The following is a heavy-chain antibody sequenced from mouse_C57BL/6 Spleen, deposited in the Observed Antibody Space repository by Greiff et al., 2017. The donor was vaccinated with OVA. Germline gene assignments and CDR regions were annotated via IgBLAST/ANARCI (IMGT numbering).Heavy chain of an antibody. J-gene: IGHJ1*03. CDR3: ARRGDYWYFDV. CDR1: GYAFTNYL. V-gene: IGHV1-54*01. Sequence: VQLQQSGAELVRPGTSVKVSCKASGYAFTNYLIEWVKQRPGQGLEWIGVINPGSGGTNYNEKFKGKATLTADKSSSTAYMQLSSLTSEDSAVYFCARRGDYWYFDVWGTGTTVTVSS. CDR2: INPGSGGT.